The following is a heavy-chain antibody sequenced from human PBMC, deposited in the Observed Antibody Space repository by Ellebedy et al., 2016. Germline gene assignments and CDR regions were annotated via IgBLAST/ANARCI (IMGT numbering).Heavy chain of an antibody. J-gene: IGHJ4*02. CDR1: GLNFNTFF. D-gene: IGHD4-17*01. V-gene: IGHV3-23*01. Sequence: GGSLRLSXTASGLNFNTFFMSWVRQAPGKGLEWVSTISAGSDTKRLAASVKGRFTISRDSSKNSVYLQMNNLRVEDTAVYYCRQGHYADLWGQGTLVTVSS. CDR3: RQGHYADL. CDR2: ISAGSDTK.